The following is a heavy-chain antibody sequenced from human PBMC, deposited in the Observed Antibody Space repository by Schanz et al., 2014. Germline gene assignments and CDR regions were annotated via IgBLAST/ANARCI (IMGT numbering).Heavy chain of an antibody. J-gene: IGHJ4*02. CDR2: IKQDGSEK. CDR3: AKGRMTATNFFDS. V-gene: IGHV3-7*01. Sequence: VQLVECGGGLVQPGGSLRVSCAASGFTFSNYWMSWVRQAPGKGLEWVANIKQDGSEKFYVDSVKGRFTISRDNAKNALYLQMNSLRAEDTAVYYCAKGRMTATNFFDSWGQGTLVTVSS. CDR1: GFTFSNYW. D-gene: IGHD1-7*01.